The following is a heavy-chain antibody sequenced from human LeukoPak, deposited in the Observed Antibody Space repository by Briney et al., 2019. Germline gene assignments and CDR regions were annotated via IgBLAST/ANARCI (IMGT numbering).Heavy chain of an antibody. CDR1: GGSLSSYY. CDR3: ARTQYQLPFDAFDI. D-gene: IGHD2-2*01. CDR2: IYYSGST. J-gene: IGHJ3*02. V-gene: IGHV4-59*01. Sequence: SETLSLTCTVSGGSLSSYYWSWIRQPPGKGLEGIGYIYYSGSTNYNPSLKSRVTISVDTYKNQFSLKLSSVTAADTAVYYCARTQYQLPFDAFDIWGQGTMVTVSS.